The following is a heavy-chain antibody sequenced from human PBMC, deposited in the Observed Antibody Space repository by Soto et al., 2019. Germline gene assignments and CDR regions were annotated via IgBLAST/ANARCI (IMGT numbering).Heavy chain of an antibody. CDR2: ITDSGTGT. V-gene: IGHV3-23*01. CDR3: EKGLINGRCYAGD. CDR1: GFTFSNCV. J-gene: IGHJ4*02. Sequence: GGSLRLSCGASGFTFSNCVMTWVRQAPGKGLEWVSCITDSGTGTYYADSVKGRFTISRDNSKNTMYLQMNNLRAEDTDVFFCEKGLINGRCYAGDGGRGTLDTVSS. D-gene: IGHD7-27*01.